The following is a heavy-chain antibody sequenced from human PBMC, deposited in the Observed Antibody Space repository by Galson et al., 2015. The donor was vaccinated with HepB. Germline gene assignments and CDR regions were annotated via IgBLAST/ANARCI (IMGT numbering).Heavy chain of an antibody. CDR3: AKGDVWGSAALNYGMDV. Sequence: SLRLSCAASGFTFNSYAMTWVRQAPGKGLEWVAAIGGGGSTSYAESVTGRFNISRDNPKNMVFLQMYSLTAEDTAVYYCAKGDVWGSAALNYGMDVWGQGTTVTVSS. V-gene: IGHV3-23*01. J-gene: IGHJ6*02. CDR2: IGGGGST. CDR1: GFTFNSYA. D-gene: IGHD3-16*01.